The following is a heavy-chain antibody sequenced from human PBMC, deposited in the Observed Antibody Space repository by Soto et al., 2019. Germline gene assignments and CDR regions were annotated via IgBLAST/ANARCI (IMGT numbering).Heavy chain of an antibody. CDR1: GFTFSSSG. J-gene: IGHJ6*02. CDR2: ISYDGSNK. V-gene: IGHV3-30*18. D-gene: IGHD3-3*01. CDR3: AKDRQADFWRIPSPLDG. Sequence: GGSLRLSCAASGFTFSSSGIHWVRQAPGKGLEWVAVISYDGSNKFYIDSVKGRFTVSRDNSKNTLYLQMSGLRAEDTAVYYCAKDRQADFWRIPSPLDGGGQRTTVTVS.